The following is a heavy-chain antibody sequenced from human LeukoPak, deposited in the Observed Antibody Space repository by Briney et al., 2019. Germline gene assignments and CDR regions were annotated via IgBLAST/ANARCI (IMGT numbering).Heavy chain of an antibody. D-gene: IGHD6-13*01. CDR3: AKDREIAAAGTGNHFDY. V-gene: IGHV3-9*01. Sequence: GGSLRLSCAASGFTFSSYSMNWVRQAPGKGLEWVSGISWNSGSIGYADSVKGRFTISRDNAKNSLYLQMNSLRAEDTALYYCAKDREIAAAGTGNHFDYWGQGTLVTVSS. CDR1: GFTFSSYS. J-gene: IGHJ4*02. CDR2: ISWNSGSI.